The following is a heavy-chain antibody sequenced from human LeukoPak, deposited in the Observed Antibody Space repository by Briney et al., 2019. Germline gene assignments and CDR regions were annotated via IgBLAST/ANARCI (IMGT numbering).Heavy chain of an antibody. CDR2: ISYSGST. V-gene: IGHV4-59*01. J-gene: IGHJ4*02. CDR3: ARGYKRTTVTTCHFDY. Sequence: KTSETLSLTCTVSGGSISSYYWSWIRQPPGKGLEWIGYISYSGSTNYNPSLKSRVPISGDTSKNQFSLKLSSVTAADTAVYYCARGYKRTTVTTCHFDYWGQGTLVTVSS. CDR1: GGSISSYY. D-gene: IGHD4-17*01.